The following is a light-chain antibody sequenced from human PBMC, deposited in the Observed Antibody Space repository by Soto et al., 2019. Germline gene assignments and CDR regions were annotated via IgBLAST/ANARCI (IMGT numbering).Light chain of an antibody. Sequence: DIVMTQSPLSLPVTPGEPASISCRSSQSPLHSNGYNYLDWYLQKPGQSPQLLLYWGSNRASVVPDRVSGSGSGTDFTLKINRVEAGDVAVYFCMQGLLGPPTFGQGTKVQIK. V-gene: IGKV2-28*01. J-gene: IGKJ1*01. CDR2: WGS. CDR1: QSPLHSNGYNY. CDR3: MQGLLGPPT.